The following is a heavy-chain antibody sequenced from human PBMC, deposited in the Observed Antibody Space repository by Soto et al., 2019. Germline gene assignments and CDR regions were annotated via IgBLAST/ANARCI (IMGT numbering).Heavy chain of an antibody. J-gene: IGHJ5*02. CDR2: TYYRSKWYN. CDR3: ARGGSSSWAGWFDP. D-gene: IGHD6-13*01. V-gene: IGHV6-1*01. CDR1: GDSVSSNSAA. Sequence: LLRQSQTLSLTCAISGDSVSSNSAAWNWIRQSPSRGLEWLGRTYYRSKWYNDYAVSVKSRITINPDTSKNQFSLQLNSVTPEDTAVYYCARGGSSSWAGWFDPWGQGTLVTVSS.